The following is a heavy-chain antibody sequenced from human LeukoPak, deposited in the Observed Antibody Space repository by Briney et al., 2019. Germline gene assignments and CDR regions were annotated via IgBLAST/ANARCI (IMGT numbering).Heavy chain of an antibody. Sequence: PSETLSLTCAVYGGSFSGYYWSWIRQPPGKGLEWIGYIYYSGSTNYNPSLKSRVTISVDTSKNQFSLKLSSVTAADTAVYYCARGRDYDFWSGYYSYWGQGTLVTVSS. CDR1: GGSFSGYY. J-gene: IGHJ4*02. V-gene: IGHV4-59*12. CDR3: ARGRDYDFWSGYYSY. D-gene: IGHD3-3*01. CDR2: IYYSGST.